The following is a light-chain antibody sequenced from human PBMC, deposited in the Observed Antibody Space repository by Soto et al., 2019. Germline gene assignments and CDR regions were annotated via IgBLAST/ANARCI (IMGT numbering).Light chain of an antibody. J-gene: IGKJ4*01. CDR2: VAS. V-gene: IGKV3-15*01. CDR1: QSIGSD. CDR3: QQYNHWPLT. Sequence: EIVMTQSPATLSVSPGERATLSCRASQSIGSDLAWYQQKPGQAPRLLIYVASSRATGVPARLSGSGSRTEFTLTISSLQSEDSAVYYCQQYNHWPLTFGGGTKVDIK.